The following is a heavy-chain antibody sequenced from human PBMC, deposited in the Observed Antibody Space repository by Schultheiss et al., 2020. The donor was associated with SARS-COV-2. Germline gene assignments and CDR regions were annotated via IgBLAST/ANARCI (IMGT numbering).Heavy chain of an antibody. D-gene: IGHD2-21*01. Sequence: GGSLRLSCEASGFTFSAYGVHWVRRAPGKGLEWLSFISYDGNDKYYGDSVKGRFSISRDNSKNTVSLQMNSLTPEDTALYYCARSPPLVTAYFDAWGQGTLVTVSS. CDR3: ARSPPLVTAYFDA. J-gene: IGHJ4*02. CDR1: GFTFSAYG. V-gene: IGHV3-30*03. CDR2: ISYDGNDK.